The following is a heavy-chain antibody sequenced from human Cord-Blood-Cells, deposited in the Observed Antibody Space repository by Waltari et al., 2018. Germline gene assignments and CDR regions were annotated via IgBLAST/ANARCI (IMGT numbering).Heavy chain of an antibody. J-gene: IGHJ4*02. V-gene: IGHV4-34*01. CDR3: ARVDYRTIAAAGSDY. Sequence: QVQLQQWGAGLLKPSETLSLTCAVYGGSFSGYYWIWIRPPPGKGLEWIGEINHSGSTNYNPSLKSRVTISVDTSKNQFSLKLSSVTAADTAVYYCARVDYRTIAAAGSDYWGQGTLVTVSS. D-gene: IGHD6-13*01. CDR2: INHSGST. CDR1: GGSFSGYY.